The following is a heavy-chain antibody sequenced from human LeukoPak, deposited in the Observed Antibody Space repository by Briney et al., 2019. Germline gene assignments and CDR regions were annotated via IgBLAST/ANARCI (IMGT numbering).Heavy chain of an antibody. CDR1: GYTFTGYY. CDR3: ASDLNCSSTSCPSLGAFDI. Sequence: ASVKVSCKASGYTFTGYYMHWVRQAPGQGLEWMGWINPNSGGTNYAQKFQGRVTMTRDTSISTAYMELSRLRSDDTAVYYCASDLNCSSTSCPSLGAFDIWGQGTMVAVSS. D-gene: IGHD2-2*01. J-gene: IGHJ3*02. V-gene: IGHV1-2*02. CDR2: INPNSGGT.